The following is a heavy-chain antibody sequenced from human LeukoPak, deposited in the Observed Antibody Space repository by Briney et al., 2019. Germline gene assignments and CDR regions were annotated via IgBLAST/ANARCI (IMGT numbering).Heavy chain of an antibody. D-gene: IGHD2-2*01. CDR2: IYYSGGT. Sequence: SETLSLTCTVSGGSISSSSYYWGWIRQPPGKGLEWIGSIYYSGGTYYNPSLKSRVTISVDTSKNQFSLKLSSVTAADTAVYYYARRGSTLDAFDIWGQGTMVTVSS. CDR1: GGSISSSSYY. CDR3: ARRGSTLDAFDI. J-gene: IGHJ3*02. V-gene: IGHV4-39*01.